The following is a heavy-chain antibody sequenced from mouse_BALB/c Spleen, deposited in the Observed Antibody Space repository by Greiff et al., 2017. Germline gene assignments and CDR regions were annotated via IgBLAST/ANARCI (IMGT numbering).Heavy chain of an antibody. V-gene: IGHV5-9*03. CDR1: GFTFSSYT. CDR2: ISSGGGNT. J-gene: IGHJ3*01. CDR3: ARWNGNSFAY. D-gene: IGHD2-1*01. Sequence: EVKLEESGGGLVKPGGSLKLSCAASGFTFSSYTMSWVRQTPEKRLEWVATISSGGGNTYYPDSVKGRFTISRDNAKNNLYLQMSSLRSEDTALYYCARWNGNSFAYWGQGTLVTVSA.